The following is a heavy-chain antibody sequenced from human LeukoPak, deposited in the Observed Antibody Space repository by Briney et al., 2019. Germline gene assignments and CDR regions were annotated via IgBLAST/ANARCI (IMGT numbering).Heavy chain of an antibody. J-gene: IGHJ6*03. V-gene: IGHV3-30*03. CDR2: ISYDGSNK. Sequence: GGSLRLSCAASGFTFSSYGMHWVRQAPGKGLEWVAVISYDGSNKYYADSVKGRFTISRDNSKNTLYLQMNSLRAEDTAVYYCARLGYDYVWGFNYYTDVWGKGTTVTISS. CDR1: GFTFSSYG. D-gene: IGHD3-16*01. CDR3: ARLGYDYVWGFNYYTDV.